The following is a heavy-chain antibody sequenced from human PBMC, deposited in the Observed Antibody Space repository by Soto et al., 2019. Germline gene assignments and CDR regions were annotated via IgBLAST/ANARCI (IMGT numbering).Heavy chain of an antibody. CDR3: ARGFTGSAGRFDP. V-gene: IGHV5-10-1*01. CDR1: GYSFTSYW. CDR2: IDPSDSYT. Sequence: GESLKISCKGSGYSFTSYWISWVRQMPGKGLEWMGRIDPSDSYTNYSPSFQGRVTISADKSISTAYLQWSSLRASDTAIYYCARGFTGSAGRFDPWGQGTVVTVSS. D-gene: IGHD5-12*01. J-gene: IGHJ5*02.